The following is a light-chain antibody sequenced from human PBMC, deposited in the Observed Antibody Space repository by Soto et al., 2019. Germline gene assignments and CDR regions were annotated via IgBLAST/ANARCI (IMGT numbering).Light chain of an antibody. Sequence: EIVLTQSPSTLSLSPGERTTLSCRASQSVSSSYLAWYQQKPGQAPRLLIYGASSRASGIPDRFSGSGSGTEFTLTISSLQSEDFAVYYCKQYHNWRPFTLGQGTPLPIK. CDR2: GAS. CDR3: KQYHNWRPFT. V-gene: IGKV3-20*01. CDR1: QSVSSSY. J-gene: IGKJ5*01.